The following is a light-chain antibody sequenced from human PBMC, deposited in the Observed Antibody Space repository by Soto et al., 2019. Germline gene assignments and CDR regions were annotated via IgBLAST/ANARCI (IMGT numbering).Light chain of an antibody. CDR1: QGIRNY. CDR3: QKYSSVPV. J-gene: IGKJ3*01. V-gene: IGKV1-27*01. CDR2: AAS. Sequence: DIQMTQSPTSLSASVGDRVTITCRASQGIRNYVAWYQQIPGKAPKLLIYAASTLQSGVPSRFSGSGSATDFTPTINGLQPEDVATYSCQKYSSVPVFGPGTKVDIK.